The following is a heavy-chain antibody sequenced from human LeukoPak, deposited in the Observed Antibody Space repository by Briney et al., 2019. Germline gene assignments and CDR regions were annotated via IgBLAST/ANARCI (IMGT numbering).Heavy chain of an antibody. D-gene: IGHD2-15*01. V-gene: IGHV4-39*07. Sequence: SETLSLTCTVSGGSISSSGYYWGWIRQPPGKVLEWIGTIHYSGSTYYYASLKSRVTISVDTSKNQFSLKLSSVTAADTALYYCARVVAATDNKAFDIWGQGTMVTVSS. CDR1: GGSISSSGYY. CDR2: IHYSGST. CDR3: ARVVAATDNKAFDI. J-gene: IGHJ3*02.